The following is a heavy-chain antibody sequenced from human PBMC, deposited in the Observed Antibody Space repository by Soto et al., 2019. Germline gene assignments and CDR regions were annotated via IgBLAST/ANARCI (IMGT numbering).Heavy chain of an antibody. Sequence: GASVKVSCKASGYTSTGYYMHWVRQAPGQGLGWMGWINPNSGGTNYAQKFQGRVTMTRDTSISTAYMELSRLRSDDTAVYYCARVKIAAAGITLDYWGQGTLVTVSS. D-gene: IGHD6-13*01. J-gene: IGHJ4*02. CDR1: GYTSTGYY. CDR3: ARVKIAAAGITLDY. V-gene: IGHV1-2*02. CDR2: INPNSGGT.